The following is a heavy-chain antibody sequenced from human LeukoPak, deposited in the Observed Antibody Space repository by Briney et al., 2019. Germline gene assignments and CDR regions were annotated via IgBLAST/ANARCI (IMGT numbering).Heavy chain of an antibody. CDR2: IYPGDSDT. D-gene: IGHD1-1*01. Sequence: GESLKISCKGSGYSFTSYWIGWVRQMPGKGLGWVGIIYPGDSDTRYSPSFQGQVTISADKSISAAYLQWGSLKASDTAMYYCARHERSTTGSLLYDNWGQGTLVTVSS. V-gene: IGHV5-51*01. CDR1: GYSFTSYW. J-gene: IGHJ4*02. CDR3: ARHERSTTGSLLYDN.